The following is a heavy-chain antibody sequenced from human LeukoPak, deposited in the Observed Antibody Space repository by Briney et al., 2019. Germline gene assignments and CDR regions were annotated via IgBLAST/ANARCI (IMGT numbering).Heavy chain of an antibody. Sequence: QPGRSLRLSCAPSGFGFSTYWMSWVRQAPGKGMEWVASIKQDGSEKKYGDSVKGRFSVSRDNAENSLFPQMDSLRAEDTAFYYWVVTTRSRSFDYWGQGTLVTVSS. D-gene: IGHD2-21*02. CDR3: VVTTRSRSFDY. CDR1: GFGFSTYW. CDR2: IKQDGSEK. V-gene: IGHV3-7*01. J-gene: IGHJ4*02.